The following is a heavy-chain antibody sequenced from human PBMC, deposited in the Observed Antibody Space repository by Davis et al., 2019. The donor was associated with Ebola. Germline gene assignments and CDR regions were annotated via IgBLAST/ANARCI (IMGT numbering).Heavy chain of an antibody. V-gene: IGHV1-18*04. D-gene: IGHD2-2*01. Sequence: ASVKVSCKASGYTFTSYGISWVRQAPGQGLEWMGWISAYNGNTNYAQKLQGRVTMTTDTSTSTAYMELRSLRSEDTAVYYCARDRGCSSTSCYDEDYYYYGMDVWGQGTTVTVSS. J-gene: IGHJ6*02. CDR1: GYTFTSYG. CDR3: ARDRGCSSTSCYDEDYYYYGMDV. CDR2: ISAYNGNT.